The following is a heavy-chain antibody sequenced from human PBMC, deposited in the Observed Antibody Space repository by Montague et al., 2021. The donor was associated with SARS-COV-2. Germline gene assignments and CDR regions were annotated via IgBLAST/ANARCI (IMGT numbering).Heavy chain of an antibody. CDR2: IYYSGST. D-gene: IGHD3-3*01. V-gene: IGHV4-39*01. CDR1: GGSISSSSYY. J-gene: IGHJ4*02. CDR3: ASQVPDFWSGIDY. Sequence: SETLSLTCTVSGGSISSSSYYWGWIRQPPGKGLEWIGSIYYSGSTYYNPSLKSRVTISVDTSKNQFSLKLSSVTAADTAVYYCASQVPDFWSGIDYWGQGTPVTVSS.